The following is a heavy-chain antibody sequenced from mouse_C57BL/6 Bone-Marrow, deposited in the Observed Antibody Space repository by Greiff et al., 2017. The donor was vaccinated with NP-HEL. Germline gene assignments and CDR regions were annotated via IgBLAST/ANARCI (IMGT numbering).Heavy chain of an antibody. D-gene: IGHD2-4*01. J-gene: IGHJ4*01. CDR2: INYDGSST. CDR3: AREGGLRRRTYAMDY. V-gene: IGHV5-16*01. Sequence: EVMLVESEGGLVQPGSSMKLSCTASGFTFSDYSMAWVRPVPEKGLEWVANINYDGSSTYYLDSLKSRFIISRDNAKNILYLQMSSLKSEDTATYYCAREGGLRRRTYAMDYWGQGTSVTVSS. CDR1: GFTFSDYS.